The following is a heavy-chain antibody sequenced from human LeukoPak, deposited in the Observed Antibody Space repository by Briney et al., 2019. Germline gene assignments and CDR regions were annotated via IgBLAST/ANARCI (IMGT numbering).Heavy chain of an antibody. D-gene: IGHD1-26*01. Sequence: GESLKISCNGSGYSFTSYWIGWVRQMPGKGLEWMGIIYPGDSDTTYRPSFQGQVTISADRSISTAYLQWSSLKASDSAMYYCARHVPHGSFFYFDLWGRGTLVTVSS. CDR3: ARHVPHGSFFYFDL. V-gene: IGHV5-51*01. CDR1: GYSFTSYW. CDR2: IYPGDSDT. J-gene: IGHJ4*02.